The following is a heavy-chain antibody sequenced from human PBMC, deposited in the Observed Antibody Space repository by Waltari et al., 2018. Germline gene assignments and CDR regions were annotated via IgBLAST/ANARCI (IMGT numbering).Heavy chain of an antibody. CDR1: GFSLSTSGVG. CDR2: IYWNDDK. V-gene: IGHV2-5*01. D-gene: IGHD3-3*01. J-gene: IGHJ2*01. Sequence: QITLKESGPTLVKPTQTLTLTCTFSGFSLSTSGVGVGWIRQPPGKALEWLALIYWNDDKRYSPSLKSRLTITKDTSKNQVVLTMTNMDPVDTATYYCAHLQRITIFGVVIRYFDLWGRGTLVIVSS. CDR3: AHLQRITIFGVVIRYFDL.